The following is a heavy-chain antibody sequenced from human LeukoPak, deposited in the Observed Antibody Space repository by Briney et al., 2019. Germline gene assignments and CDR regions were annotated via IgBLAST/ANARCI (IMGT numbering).Heavy chain of an antibody. CDR3: AREAAGMTTVDY. CDR2: ISAYNGNT. V-gene: IGHV1-18*01. CDR1: GYTFTSYG. D-gene: IGHD4-4*01. Sequence: ASVKVSCKASGYTFTSYGISWVRQAPGQGLEWMGWISAYNGNTDYAQKLQGRVTMTTDTSTSTAYMELRSLRSDDTAVYYCAREAAGMTTVDYWGQGTLVTVSS. J-gene: IGHJ4*02.